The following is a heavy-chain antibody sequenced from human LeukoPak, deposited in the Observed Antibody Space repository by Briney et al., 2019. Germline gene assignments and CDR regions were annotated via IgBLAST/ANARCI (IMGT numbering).Heavy chain of an antibody. J-gene: IGHJ5*02. CDR1: GYTFTSYD. V-gene: IGHV1-18*01. D-gene: IGHD5-12*01. CDR3: GRGGYRYGYDP. CDR2: ISSYNGNT. Sequence: ASVKVSCKASGYTFTSYDISWVRQAPGQGLEWMGWISSYNGNTNYAQKLQGRVTMTTDTSTSTVYMELRSLRSDDTAVYYCGRGGYRYGYDPWGQGTLVTVSS.